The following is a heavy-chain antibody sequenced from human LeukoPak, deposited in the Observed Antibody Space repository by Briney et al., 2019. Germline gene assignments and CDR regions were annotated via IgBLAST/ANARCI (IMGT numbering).Heavy chain of an antibody. CDR2: IYYSGST. Sequence: SETLSLTCTVSGGSISSYYWSWIRQPPGKGLEWIGYIYYSGSTNYNPSLKSRVTISVDTSKNQFSLKLSSMTAADTAVYYCARHPIDYGDYGVWGKGTTVTVSS. CDR3: ARHPIDYGDYGV. D-gene: IGHD4-17*01. V-gene: IGHV4-59*08. CDR1: GGSISSYY. J-gene: IGHJ6*04.